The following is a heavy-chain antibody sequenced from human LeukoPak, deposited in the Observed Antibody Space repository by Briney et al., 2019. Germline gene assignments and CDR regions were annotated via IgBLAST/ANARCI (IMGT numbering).Heavy chain of an antibody. CDR1: GYTFTSYG. CDR3: ARDSVGATTISIKMVKGRYAFDI. J-gene: IGHJ3*02. V-gene: IGHV1-18*01. Sequence: ASVKVSCKASGYTFTSYGISWVRQAPGQGLEWMGWISAYNGNTNYAQKLQGRVTMTTDTSTSTAYMELRSLRSEDTAVYYCARDSVGATTISIKMVKGRYAFDIWGQGTMVTVSS. CDR2: ISAYNGNT. D-gene: IGHD1-26*01.